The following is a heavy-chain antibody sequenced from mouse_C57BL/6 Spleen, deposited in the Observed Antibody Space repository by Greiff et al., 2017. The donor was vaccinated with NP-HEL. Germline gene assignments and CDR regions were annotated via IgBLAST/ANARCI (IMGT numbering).Heavy chain of an antibody. Sequence: EVQLVESGGDLVKPGGSLKLSCAASGFTFSSYGMSWVRQTPDKRLEWVATISSGGSYTYYPDSVKGRFTISRDNAKNTLYLQMSSLKSEDTAMYYCASPYDYEWFAYWGQGTLVTVSA. D-gene: IGHD2-4*01. CDR1: GFTFSSYG. CDR2: ISSGGSYT. V-gene: IGHV5-6*01. J-gene: IGHJ3*01. CDR3: ASPYDYEWFAY.